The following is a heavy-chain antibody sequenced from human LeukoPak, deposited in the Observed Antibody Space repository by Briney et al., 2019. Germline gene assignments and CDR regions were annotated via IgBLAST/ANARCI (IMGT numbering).Heavy chain of an antibody. D-gene: IGHD3-22*01. CDR1: GFTFSSYG. CDR3: AKGLYYYDSSGLLPAGYFDY. J-gene: IGHJ4*02. CDR2: IRYDGSNK. V-gene: IGHV3-30*02. Sequence: GGSLRLSCAASGFTFSSYGMHWVRQAPGKGLEGVAFIRYDGSNKYYADSVKGRFTISRDNSKNTLYLQMNSLRAEDTAVYYCAKGLYYYDSSGLLPAGYFDYWGQGTLVTVSS.